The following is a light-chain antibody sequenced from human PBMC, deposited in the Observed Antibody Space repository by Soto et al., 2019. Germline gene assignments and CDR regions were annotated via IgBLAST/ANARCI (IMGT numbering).Light chain of an antibody. Sequence: EIVLTQSPATLSLSPGERATLSCRASQSVRSYLAWYQQRSGQAPRLLMFDASHRATGIPARFSGGGSGTDFTLTISSLEPEDFAVYYCQQRSTWPPTFGGGTKVEIK. CDR1: QSVRSY. CDR2: DAS. V-gene: IGKV3-11*01. CDR3: QQRSTWPPT. J-gene: IGKJ4*01.